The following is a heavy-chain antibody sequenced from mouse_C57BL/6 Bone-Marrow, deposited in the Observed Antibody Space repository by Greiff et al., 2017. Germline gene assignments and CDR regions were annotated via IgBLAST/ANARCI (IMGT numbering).Heavy chain of an antibody. CDR2: IYPGDGDT. CDR3: ARDFGPYAMDY. V-gene: IGHV1-80*01. CDR1: GYAFSSYW. Sequence: LVESGAELVKPGASVKISCKASGYAFSSYWMNWVKQRPGKGLEWIGQIYPGDGDTNYNGKFKGKATLTADKSSSTAYMQLSSLTSEDSAVYFCARDFGPYAMDYWGQGTSVTVSS. J-gene: IGHJ4*01.